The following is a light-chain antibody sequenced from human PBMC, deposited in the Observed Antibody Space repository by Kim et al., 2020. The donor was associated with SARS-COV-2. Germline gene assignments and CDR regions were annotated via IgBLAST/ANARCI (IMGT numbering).Light chain of an antibody. V-gene: IGLV3-21*04. CDR3: QVWDSTSDHVV. J-gene: IGLJ2*01. CDR1: NIGTKS. CDR2: YNS. Sequence: APGKTGRISCGGDNIGTKSVPWYQQKPGQAPVLVMYYNSDRPSGIPERFSGANSGNTATLTISRVEAGDEADYYCQVWDSTSDHVVFGGGTQLTVL.